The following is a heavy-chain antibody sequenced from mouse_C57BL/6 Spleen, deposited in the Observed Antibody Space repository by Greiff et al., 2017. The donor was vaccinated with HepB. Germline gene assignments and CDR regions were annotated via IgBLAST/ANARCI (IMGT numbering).Heavy chain of an antibody. D-gene: IGHD1-2*01. Sequence: VQLKESGGGLVKPGGSLKLSCAASGFTFSDYGMHWVRQAPEKGLEWVAYISSGSSTIYYADTVKGRFTISRDNAKNTLFLQMTSLRSEDTAMYYCARPSLLRFWYFDVWGTGTTVTVSS. J-gene: IGHJ1*03. CDR2: ISSGSSTI. CDR3: ARPSLLRFWYFDV. CDR1: GFTFSDYG. V-gene: IGHV5-17*01.